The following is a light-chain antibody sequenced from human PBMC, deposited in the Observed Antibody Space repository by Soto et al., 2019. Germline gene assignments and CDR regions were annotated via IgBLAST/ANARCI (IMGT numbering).Light chain of an antibody. CDR1: ETVATN. CDR3: QQYFEWPPMT. J-gene: IGKJ1*01. V-gene: IGKV3-15*01. Sequence: EVVLTQFPATLSLSPGESATLSCRASETVATNLAWYQQKPGQAPRLLISGASTRAAGISDRFRGSGSGTEFTLTISSLRSEDSAIYYCQQYFEWPPMTFGQGTKVEI. CDR2: GAS.